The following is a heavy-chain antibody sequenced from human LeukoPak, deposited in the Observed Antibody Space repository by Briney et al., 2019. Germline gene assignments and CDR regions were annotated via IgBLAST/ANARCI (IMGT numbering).Heavy chain of an antibody. V-gene: IGHV1-2*02. CDR3: ARAVGYGSGTYRQYFFDY. CDR1: GYTFTGYY. Sequence: ASVKVSCKASGYTFTGYYMHWVRQAPGQGLEWMGWINPNSGGTNYAQHFQGGITMSRDTSISTAYMDLSSLRSDDTAVYYCARAVGYGSGTYRQYFFDYWGQGTLVTVSS. CDR2: INPNSGGT. D-gene: IGHD3-10*01. J-gene: IGHJ4*02.